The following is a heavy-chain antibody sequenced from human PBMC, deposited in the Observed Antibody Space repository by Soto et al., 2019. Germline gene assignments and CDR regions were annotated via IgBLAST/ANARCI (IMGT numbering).Heavy chain of an antibody. CDR1: GFALSDDTMC. Sequence: QVTLKESGPVLVKPTETLTLTCTVSGFALSDDTMCVGGIRQPPGKALEWIAHIFSTDKKSYTTKSLKNRTSISQDTSNSQVVLTMTNVDPVDTATYYCVLIVSGSAAGYFDYWGPGILVTVSS. V-gene: IGHV2-26*01. D-gene: IGHD3-10*01. J-gene: IGHJ4*02. CDR2: IFSTDKK. CDR3: VLIVSGSAAGYFDY.